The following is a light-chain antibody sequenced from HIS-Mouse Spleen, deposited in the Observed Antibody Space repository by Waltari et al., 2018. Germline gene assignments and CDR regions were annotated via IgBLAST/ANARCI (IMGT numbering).Light chain of an antibody. CDR1: QRISSW. J-gene: IGKJ1*01. CDR3: QQYNSYSRT. Sequence: DIQMTQSPSTLSASVGDRVTITCRASQRISSWLAWYQQKPGKAPKLLIYKASSLESGVPSRFSCSGSGTEFTLTISSLQPDDFATYYCQQYNSYSRTFGQGTKVEIK. CDR2: KAS. V-gene: IGKV1-5*03.